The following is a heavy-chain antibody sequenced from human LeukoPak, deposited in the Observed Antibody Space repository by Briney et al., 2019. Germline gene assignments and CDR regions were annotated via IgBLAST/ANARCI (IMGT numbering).Heavy chain of an antibody. J-gene: IGHJ4*02. CDR2: ISYDGSNK. CDR1: GFTFSSCA. V-gene: IGHV3-30*01. Sequence: GGSLRLSCAASGFTFSSCAMHWVRQAPGKGLEWVAVISYDGSNKYYADSVKGRFTISRDNSKNTLYLQMNSLRAEDTAVYYCARDWSIVVPAYYFDYWGQGTLVTVSS. D-gene: IGHD2-15*01. CDR3: ARDWSIVVPAYYFDY.